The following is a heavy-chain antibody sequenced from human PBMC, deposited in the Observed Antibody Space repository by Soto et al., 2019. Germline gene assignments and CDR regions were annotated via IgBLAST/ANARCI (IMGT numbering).Heavy chain of an antibody. CDR3: ARSELIVGATSGAFDI. Sequence: GGSLRLSCAASGFTFSSYGMHWVRQAPGKGLEWVAVIWYDGSNKYYADSVKGRFTISRDNSKNTLYLQMNSLRAEDTAVHYSARSELIVGATSGAFDIWGQGTMVTVSS. CDR1: GFTFSSYG. J-gene: IGHJ3*02. CDR2: IWYDGSNK. V-gene: IGHV3-33*01. D-gene: IGHD1-26*01.